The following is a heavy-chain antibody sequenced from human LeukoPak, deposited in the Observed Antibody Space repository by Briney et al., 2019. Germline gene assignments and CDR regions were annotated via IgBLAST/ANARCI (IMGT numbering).Heavy chain of an antibody. CDR2: IYCSGST. V-gene: IGHV4-59*01. D-gene: IGHD4-17*01. CDR1: GGSISIYY. CDR3: ARASTTVTWFDP. J-gene: IGHJ5*02. Sequence: SETLSLTCTVSGGSISIYYWSWIRQPPGKGLEWIGYIYCSGSTNYNPSLKSRVTMSVDTSKNQFSLKLTSVTAADTAVYYCARASTTVTWFDPWGQGTLVTVSS.